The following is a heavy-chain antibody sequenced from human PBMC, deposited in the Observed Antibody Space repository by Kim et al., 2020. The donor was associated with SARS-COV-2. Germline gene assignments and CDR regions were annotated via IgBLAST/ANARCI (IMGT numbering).Heavy chain of an antibody. CDR3: ARDGEQWLLTGMDV. CDR2: ISSSSSYI. J-gene: IGHJ6*02. CDR1: GFTFSSYS. V-gene: IGHV3-21*01. D-gene: IGHD6-19*01. Sequence: GGSLRLSCAASGFTFSSYSMNWVRQAPGKGLEWVSSISSSSSYIYYADSVKGRFTISRDNAKNSLYLQMNSLRAEDTAVYYCARDGEQWLLTGMDVWGQGTTVTVSS.